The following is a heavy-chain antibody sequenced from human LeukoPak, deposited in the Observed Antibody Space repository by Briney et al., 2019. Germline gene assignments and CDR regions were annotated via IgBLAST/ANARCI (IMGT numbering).Heavy chain of an antibody. D-gene: IGHD2-15*01. CDR1: GVSISSGDYY. J-gene: IGHJ5*02. CDR3: ARSISTAGYCSGDSCYFWFDP. V-gene: IGHV4-31*03. Sequence: PSETLSLTCTVSGVSISSGDYYWSWIRQRPGKGLEWIGYIFYSGTTYYNPSLKSRVTISADTSKNQFSLNLSSVTAADTAVYYCARSISTAGYCSGDSCYFWFDPWGQGTLVTVSS. CDR2: IFYSGTT.